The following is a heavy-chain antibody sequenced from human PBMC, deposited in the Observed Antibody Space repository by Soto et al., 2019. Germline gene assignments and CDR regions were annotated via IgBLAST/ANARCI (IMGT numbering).Heavy chain of an antibody. D-gene: IGHD2-2*01. CDR3: ARDPSGYCSSTSCIRTSYFDY. CDR2: ISSSSSTI. Sequence: GGSLRLSCAASGFTFSSYSMNWVRQAPGKGLEWVSYISSSSSTIYYADSVKGRFTISRDNAKNSLYLQMNSLRAEDTAVYYCARDPSGYCSSTSCIRTSYFDYWGQGTLVTVSS. V-gene: IGHV3-48*01. CDR1: GFTFSSYS. J-gene: IGHJ4*02.